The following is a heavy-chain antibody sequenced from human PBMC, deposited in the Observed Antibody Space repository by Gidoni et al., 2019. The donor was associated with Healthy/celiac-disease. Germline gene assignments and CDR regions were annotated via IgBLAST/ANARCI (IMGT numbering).Heavy chain of an antibody. Sequence: HVPLVEPVGCVVQPVRSLRLSCASSGSPFRSYGMPWVRQAPGKGLEGVAVISDDGSNKDYADSVKGRFTSARDNSKNTLELKRNSLRDEDTAVYYCAKENYRGSSWDHQYGGMDVWGQGTTVTVSS. V-gene: IGHV3-30*18. CDR1: GSPFRSYG. J-gene: IGHJ6*02. CDR2: ISDDGSNK. CDR3: AKENYRGSSWDHQYGGMDV. D-gene: IGHD6-13*01.